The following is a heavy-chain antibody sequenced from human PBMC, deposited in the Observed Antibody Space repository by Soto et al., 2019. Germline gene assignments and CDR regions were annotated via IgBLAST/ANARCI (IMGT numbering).Heavy chain of an antibody. V-gene: IGHV3-64*01. CDR3: VRRVSGNYDY. CDR1: GFTFSSYD. D-gene: IGHD1-7*01. Sequence: EVQLAESGGGMVQPGGSLRLSCVASGFTFSSYDMHWVRQAPGKGLEYVSSISSNGGTTYYGNSVKGRVTISRDNSKTTLYLQMGSLRAEDMAVYYCVRRVSGNYDYWGQGTLVTVSS. CDR2: ISSNGGTT. J-gene: IGHJ4*02.